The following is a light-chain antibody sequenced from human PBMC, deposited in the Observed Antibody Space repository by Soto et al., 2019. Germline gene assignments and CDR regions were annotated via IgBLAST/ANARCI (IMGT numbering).Light chain of an antibody. CDR1: QSVSSSY. Sequence: EIVWTQSPGTLSLSPGERATLSCRASQSVSSSYLAWYQQKPGQAPRLLIYGASSRATGIPDRFSGSGSGTDFTLTISRLEPEDFAVYYCQQYGSSQWTFGQGTKVDIK. CDR2: GAS. J-gene: IGKJ1*01. CDR3: QQYGSSQWT. V-gene: IGKV3-20*01.